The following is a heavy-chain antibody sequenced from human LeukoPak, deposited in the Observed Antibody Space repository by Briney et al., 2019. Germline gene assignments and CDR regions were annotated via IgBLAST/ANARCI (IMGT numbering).Heavy chain of an antibody. D-gene: IGHD3-10*01. CDR2: IYYSGST. J-gene: IGHJ5*02. CDR3: ARHKGLRRYYGSGSYPTPNWFDP. Sequence: SETLSLTCTVSGGSISSYYWSWIRQPPGKGLEWIGYIYYSGSTNYNPSLKSRVTISVDTSKNQFSLKLSSVTAADTAVYYCARHKGLRRYYGSGSYPTPNWFDPWGQGTLVTVSS. CDR1: GGSISSYY. V-gene: IGHV4-59*08.